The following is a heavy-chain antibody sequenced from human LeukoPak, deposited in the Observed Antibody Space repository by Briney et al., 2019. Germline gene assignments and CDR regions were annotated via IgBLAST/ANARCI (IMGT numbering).Heavy chain of an antibody. V-gene: IGHV3-74*01. D-gene: IGHD3-16*01. CDR3: ARDPGYEAWSPFWGGMDV. CDR1: GFTFSSSW. Sequence: GGPLRLSCAASGFTFSSSWMHWVRPAPGKGLVWVSRITRDGSSTTYADSVKGRFTTSRDNANKALYLQMDSLRDDDTAVYYCARDPGYEAWSPFWGGMDVWGNGTTVFVSS. J-gene: IGHJ6*04. CDR2: ITRDGSST.